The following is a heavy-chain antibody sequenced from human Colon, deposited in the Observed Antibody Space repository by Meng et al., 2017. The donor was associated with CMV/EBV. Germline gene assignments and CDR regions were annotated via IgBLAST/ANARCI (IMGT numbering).Heavy chain of an antibody. CDR1: GFTLSSYG. CDR2: INSNSRFI. V-gene: IGHV3-21*01. Sequence: GGSLRLSCATSGFTLSSYGMSWVRQAPGKRPEWVSSINSNSRFIYYADLVRDRFTISRENAKNSLFLQLNRLRADDTAVYYCARVRLASAVVPAALGCGSGALAVWGQETTVTVSS. J-gene: IGHJ6*02. D-gene: IGHD2-2*01. CDR3: ARVRLASAVVPAALGCGSGALAV.